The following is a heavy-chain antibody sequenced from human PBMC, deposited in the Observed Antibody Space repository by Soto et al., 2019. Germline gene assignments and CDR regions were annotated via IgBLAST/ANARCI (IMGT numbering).Heavy chain of an antibody. CDR3: AKEYNWNDYFDF. J-gene: IGHJ4*02. CDR1: GFSFSSYA. V-gene: IGHV3-23*01. D-gene: IGHD1-20*01. CDR2: MSGTSGTT. Sequence: GGSLRLSCAASGFSFSSYAMSWVRQAPGKGLEWVSTMSGTSGTTYYADSVKGRFTISRDNSENTLFLQMNSLRAEDTAIYYCAKEYNWNDYFDFWGQGTPVTVSS.